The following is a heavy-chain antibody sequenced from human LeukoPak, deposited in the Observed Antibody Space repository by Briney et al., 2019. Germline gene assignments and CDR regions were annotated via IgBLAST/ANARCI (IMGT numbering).Heavy chain of an antibody. CDR2: NSWNSGSI. D-gene: IGHD3-10*01. CDR1: GFTFNDYA. V-gene: IGHV3-9*01. J-gene: IGHJ3*02. Sequence: GGSLRLSCAASGFTFNDYAMHWVRQAPGKGLEWVSGNSWNSGSIGYADSVKGRFTISRDNAKNSLHLQVSSLRVEDTALYYCAKDSYGGSGSYYLYSFDMWGQGTMVTVSS. CDR3: AKDSYGGSGSYYLYSFDM.